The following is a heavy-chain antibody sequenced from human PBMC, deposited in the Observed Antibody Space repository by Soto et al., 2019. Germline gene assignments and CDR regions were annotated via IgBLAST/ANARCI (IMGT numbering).Heavy chain of an antibody. Sequence: QVQLVESGGGVVQPGRSLRLSCAASRFTFSNSLMHWVRQAPGKGLEWVAVIWEDGSEEYYADSVKGRFTISRDNSKNTLYLQMNTLGVDDMAVYYCAREPEGSVFGLDSWGQGTLVTVSS. CDR3: AREPEGSVFGLDS. CDR2: IWEDGSEE. J-gene: IGHJ4*02. D-gene: IGHD3-10*02. CDR1: RFTFSNSL. V-gene: IGHV3-33*01.